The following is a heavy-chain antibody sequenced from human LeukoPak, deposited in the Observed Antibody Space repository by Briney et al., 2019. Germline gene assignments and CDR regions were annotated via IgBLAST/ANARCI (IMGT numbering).Heavy chain of an antibody. CDR1: GFTLSNNY. Sequence: QPGGSLRLSCAASGFTLSNNYMSWVRQAPGRGLEWVSLIYSGSSTYYADSVKGRFTISRDNSKNTLYLQMNSLRAEDTAVYYCAMAPGGYYFDYWGQGTLVTVSS. CDR3: AMAPGGYYFDY. D-gene: IGHD3-10*01. CDR2: IYSGSST. V-gene: IGHV3-66*01. J-gene: IGHJ4*02.